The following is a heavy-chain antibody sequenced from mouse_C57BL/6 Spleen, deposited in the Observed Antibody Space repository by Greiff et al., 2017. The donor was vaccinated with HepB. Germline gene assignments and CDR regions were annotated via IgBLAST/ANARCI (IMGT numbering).Heavy chain of an antibody. Sequence: EVKLVESGEGLVKPGGSLKLSCAASGFTFSSYAMSWVRQTPEKRLEWVAYISSGGDYIYYADTVKGRFTISRDNARNTLYLQMSSLKSEDTAMYYCTRGGLRPEAYAMDYWGQGASVTVSS. CDR1: GFTFSSYA. V-gene: IGHV5-9-1*02. CDR3: TRGGLRPEAYAMDY. D-gene: IGHD2-4*01. J-gene: IGHJ4*01. CDR2: ISSGGDYI.